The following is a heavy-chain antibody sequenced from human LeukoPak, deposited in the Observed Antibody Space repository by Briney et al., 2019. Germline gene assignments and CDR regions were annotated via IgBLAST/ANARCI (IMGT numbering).Heavy chain of an antibody. J-gene: IGHJ4*02. V-gene: IGHV5-51*01. CDR1: GYSFSIYW. Sequence: GESLKISCEVSGYSFSIYWIGWVRQMPGKGLEWMGIIYPGDSDTRYSPSFQGQVTISADKSISTAYVQWSSLKASDTGMYYCARAYVDTSMAPVRIDYWGQGTLVTVSS. CDR3: ARAYVDTSMAPVRIDY. D-gene: IGHD5-18*01. CDR2: IYPGDSDT.